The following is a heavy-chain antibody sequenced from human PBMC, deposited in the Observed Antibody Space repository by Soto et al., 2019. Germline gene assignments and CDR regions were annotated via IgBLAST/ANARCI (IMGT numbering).Heavy chain of an antibody. CDR3: ARAGGAVAYGMDV. Sequence: QVQLVESGGGVVQPGRSLRLSCAASGFTFSSYGMHWVRQAPGKGLEWVAVIWYDGSNKYYADSVKGRFTISRDNSKNTLYLQMNSLRAEDTAVYYCARAGGAVAYGMDVWGQGTTVTVSS. D-gene: IGHD6-19*01. J-gene: IGHJ6*02. CDR1: GFTFSSYG. CDR2: IWYDGSNK. V-gene: IGHV3-33*01.